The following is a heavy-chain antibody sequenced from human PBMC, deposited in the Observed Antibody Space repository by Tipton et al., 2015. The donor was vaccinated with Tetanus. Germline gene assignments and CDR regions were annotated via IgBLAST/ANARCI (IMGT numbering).Heavy chain of an antibody. J-gene: IGHJ4*02. Sequence: SLRLSCAVSGFTFSSYGMGWVRQAPGKGLEWVSSISSSSRYIYYADSVKGRFTISRDNAKNSLYLQMISLRAEDTAVYSCARGMAEASNCGGDCYSDYWGQGTLVTVSS. CDR2: ISSSSRYI. V-gene: IGHV3-21*01. CDR3: ARGMAEASNCGGDCYSDY. CDR1: GFTFSSYG. D-gene: IGHD2-21*02.